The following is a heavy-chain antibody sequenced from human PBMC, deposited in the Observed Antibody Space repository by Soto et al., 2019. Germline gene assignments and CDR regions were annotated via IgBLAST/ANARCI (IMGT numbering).Heavy chain of an antibody. CDR2: ISHTGRT. CDR3: ARAVAPYLGTWFDP. D-gene: IGHD3-16*01. CDR1: GGSISSGNSYA. J-gene: IGHJ5*02. V-gene: IGHV4-30-2*01. Sequence: QLQLQESGSGLVKPSQTLSLTCAVSGGSISSGNSYAWSWIRQPPGKCLEWMGSISHTGRTSYNPSLKGRVTMSVDKSKNQFSLKLSSVTAADMAVYYCARAVAPYLGTWFDPWGQGSLVIVSS.